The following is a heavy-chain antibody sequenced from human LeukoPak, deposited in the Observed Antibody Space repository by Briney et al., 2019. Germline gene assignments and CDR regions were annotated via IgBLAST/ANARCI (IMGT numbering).Heavy chain of an antibody. CDR2: INPNSGGT. CDR1: GYTFTAYY. Sequence: ASVKVSCKASGYTFTAYYMHWVRQAPGQGLEWMGWINPNSGGTNYAQKFQGRVTMTRDTSISTAYMELSRLRSDDTAVYYCARVSSGWYQVALDAFDIWGQGTMVTVSS. CDR3: ARVSSGWYQVALDAFDI. V-gene: IGHV1-2*02. J-gene: IGHJ3*02. D-gene: IGHD6-19*01.